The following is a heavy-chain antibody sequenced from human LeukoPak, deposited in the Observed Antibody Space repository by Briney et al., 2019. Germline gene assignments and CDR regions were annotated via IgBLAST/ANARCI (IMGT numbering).Heavy chain of an antibody. D-gene: IGHD3-10*01. Sequence: PSETLSLTCTVSGGSISSYYWSWIRQPPGKGLEWIGYIYYSGSTNYNPSLKSRVTISVDTSKNQFSLKLSSVTAADTAVYYCARVAGGRYFDYWGQGTLVTVSS. CDR1: GGSISSYY. CDR3: ARVAGGRYFDY. CDR2: IYYSGST. V-gene: IGHV4-59*01. J-gene: IGHJ4*02.